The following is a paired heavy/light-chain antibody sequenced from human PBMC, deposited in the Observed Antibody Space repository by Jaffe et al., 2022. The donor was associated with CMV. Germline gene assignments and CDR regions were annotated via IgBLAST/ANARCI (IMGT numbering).Light chain of an antibody. V-gene: IGKV1-39*01. Sequence: DIQMTQSPSSLSASVGDRVTITCRASQSIGSYLNWYQQKPGKAPKLLMYGVSTLHSGVPSRFSGSGSGTDFTLTISSLQPEDFATYYCQQSYSTPATFGLGTKLEIK. CDR2: GVS. J-gene: IGKJ2*01. CDR3: QQSYSTPAT. CDR1: QSIGSY.
Heavy chain of an antibody. J-gene: IGHJ6*03. D-gene: IGHD4-17*01. CDR2: INSKGRSI. Sequence: EVQLVESGGGLVQPGGSLRLSCAASGFTFSSYWMHWVRQAPGKGLVWVSRINSKGRSIMYADSVKGRFTISRDNAKNTLNLQMNSLRAEDTAVYFCVRGSWNAYGENTDPGGPMDVWGKGTTVTVSS. CDR1: GFTFSSYW. V-gene: IGHV3-74*03. CDR3: VRGSWNAYGENTDPGGPMDV.